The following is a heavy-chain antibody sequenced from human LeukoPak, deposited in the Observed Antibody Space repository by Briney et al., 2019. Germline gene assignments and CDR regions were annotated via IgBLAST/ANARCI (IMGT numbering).Heavy chain of an antibody. CDR1: GFTFSSYW. J-gene: IGHJ4*02. V-gene: IGHV3-7*01. CDR3: ARGAQIQDYYDSSGYLGY. D-gene: IGHD3-22*01. CDR2: INQDGSEK. Sequence: GRSLRLSCAASGFTFSSYWMNWVRQAPGKGLEWVANINQDGSEKYYADSVKGRFTISRDNSKNTLYLQMNSLRAEDTAVYYCARGAQIQDYYDSSGYLGYWGQGTLVTVSS.